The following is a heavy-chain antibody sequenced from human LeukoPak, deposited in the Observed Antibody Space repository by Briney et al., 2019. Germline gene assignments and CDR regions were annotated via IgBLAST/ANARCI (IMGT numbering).Heavy chain of an antibody. D-gene: IGHD6-19*01. Sequence: SETLSLTCTVSGGSISSSSYYWGWIRQPPGKGLEWIGSIYYSGTTYYNPSLKSRVTISVDTSKNQFSLKLNSVTAADTAVYYCARRALSSGWYGNWFDPWGQGTLVTVSS. CDR1: GGSISSSSYY. V-gene: IGHV4-39*01. CDR2: IYYSGTT. J-gene: IGHJ5*02. CDR3: ARRALSSGWYGNWFDP.